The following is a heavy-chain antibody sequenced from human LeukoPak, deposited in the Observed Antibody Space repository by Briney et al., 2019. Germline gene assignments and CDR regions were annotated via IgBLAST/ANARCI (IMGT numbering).Heavy chain of an antibody. J-gene: IGHJ4*02. CDR3: ARDQGGNYFDY. Sequence: PGGSLRLSCAASGFTFSNYEMNWLRQAPGKGLEWVSYISISGTTIHYADSVKGRFTISRDNAKNSLYLQMNSLRAEDTAVYYCARDQGGNYFDYWGQGTLVTVSS. V-gene: IGHV3-48*03. D-gene: IGHD3-16*01. CDR2: ISISGTTI. CDR1: GFTFSNYE.